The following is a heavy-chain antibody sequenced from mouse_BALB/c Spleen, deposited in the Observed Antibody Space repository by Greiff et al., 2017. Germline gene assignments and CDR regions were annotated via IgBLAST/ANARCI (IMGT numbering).Heavy chain of an antibody. Sequence: EVKVVESGGGLVQPGGSLRLSCATSGFTFTDYYMSWVRQPPGKALEWLGFIRNKANGYTTEYSASVKGRFTISRDNSQSILYLQMNTLRAEDSATYYCARDRDDVYAMDYWGQGTSVTVSS. D-gene: IGHD2-12*01. V-gene: IGHV7-3*02. CDR2: IRNKANGYTT. CDR1: GFTFTDYY. CDR3: ARDRDDVYAMDY. J-gene: IGHJ4*01.